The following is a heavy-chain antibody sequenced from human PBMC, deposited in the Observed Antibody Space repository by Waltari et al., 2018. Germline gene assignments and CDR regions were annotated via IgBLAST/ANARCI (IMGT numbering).Heavy chain of an antibody. Sequence: VQLVQSGAEGKKPGDSVKVSCKASGYPFTGYYMHWVRQAPGQGLEWMGWINPNSGGTNYAQKFQGWVTMTRDTSISTAYMELSRLRSDDTAVYYCARGSFKDTAMVDFDYWGQGTLVTVSS. J-gene: IGHJ4*02. D-gene: IGHD5-18*01. CDR3: ARGSFKDTAMVDFDY. CDR1: GYPFTGYY. CDR2: INPNSGGT. V-gene: IGHV1-2*04.